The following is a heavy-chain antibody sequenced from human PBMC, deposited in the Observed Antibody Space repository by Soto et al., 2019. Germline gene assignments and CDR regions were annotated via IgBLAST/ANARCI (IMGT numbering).Heavy chain of an antibody. CDR3: TRGRPLPSMNTGDEPLDI. D-gene: IGHD3-16*01. J-gene: IGHJ3*02. V-gene: IGHV3-30*03. CDR1: GFTFSNYA. Sequence: QVQLVESGGGVVQPGTSLILSCAASGFTFSNYAMHWVRQAPGKGLEWVAAMSFDGTRYYADSVKGRSTISRDSARNTVFLQTSGLRVDDTALYYCTRGRPLPSMNTGDEPLDIWGQGTMVTVSS. CDR2: MSFDGTR.